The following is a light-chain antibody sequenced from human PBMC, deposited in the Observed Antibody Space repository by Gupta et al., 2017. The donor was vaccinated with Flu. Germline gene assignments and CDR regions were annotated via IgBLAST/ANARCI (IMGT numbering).Light chain of an antibody. V-gene: IGKV1-5*03. Sequence: DIQMTQSPSTLSASVGDRVTITCRASQSISSWLAWYQQKPGRAPKLLIYEASHLQSGVPSRFSGGGSATEFTLTISSLQPDDIATYYCQHYRNSPLTFGGGTKVEI. CDR3: QHYRNSPLT. CDR1: QSISSW. CDR2: EAS. J-gene: IGKJ4*01.